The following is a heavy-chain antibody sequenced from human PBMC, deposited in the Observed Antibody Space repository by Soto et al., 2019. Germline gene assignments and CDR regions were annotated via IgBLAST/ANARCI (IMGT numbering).Heavy chain of an antibody. Sequence: EVQLLESGGGLVQPGGSLRLSCAASGFPFSSYAMTWVRQAPGKGLEWVSAISASGSSTDYADSVKGRFTISRDNSKNSLYLQMNSLRAEDTAVYYCAKDGRSLVVVAAPFYYGMDVRGQGTTVTVAS. CDR3: AKDGRSLVVVAAPFYYGMDV. D-gene: IGHD2-15*01. CDR2: ISASGSST. CDR1: GFPFSSYA. J-gene: IGHJ6*02. V-gene: IGHV3-23*01.